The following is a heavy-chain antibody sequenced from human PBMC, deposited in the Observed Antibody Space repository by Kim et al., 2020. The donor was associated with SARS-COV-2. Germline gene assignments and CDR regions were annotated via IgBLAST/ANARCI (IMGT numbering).Heavy chain of an antibody. CDR3: ARDQSRRGLITVVRYGM. J-gene: IGHJ6*01. D-gene: IGHD6-19*01. CDR2: ISSSSSTK. CDR1: GFSFSSNS. Sequence: GGSLRLSCAASGFSFSSNSMNWVRQAPGKGLEWVSYISSSSSTKFYADSVKGRFTISRDNAKNSLYLQMNSLRAEDTAVYYCARDQSRRGLITVVRYGM. V-gene: IGHV3-48*04.